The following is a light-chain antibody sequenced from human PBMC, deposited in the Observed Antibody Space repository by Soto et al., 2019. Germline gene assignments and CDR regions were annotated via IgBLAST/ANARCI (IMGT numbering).Light chain of an antibody. J-gene: IGLJ3*02. CDR3: CSFARGSTLV. V-gene: IGLV2-23*01. Sequence: QSALTQPASVSGSPGQSITISCTGTSSDVGSYNLVSWYQQHPGNAPKLMIYEGSKRPSGVSNRFFGSKPGNTASLTISGLQAEDEADYYCCSFARGSTLVFGGGTKLTVL. CDR1: SSDVGSYNL. CDR2: EGS.